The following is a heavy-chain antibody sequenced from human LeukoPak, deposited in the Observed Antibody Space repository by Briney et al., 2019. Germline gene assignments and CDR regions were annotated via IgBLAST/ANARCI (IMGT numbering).Heavy chain of an antibody. V-gene: IGHV1-3*01. Sequence: GASVKVSCKTSGYIFTPHHIHWMRQAPGQGLELLGWVSRVNDPEYSQKFQGRVVITRDASATTSYLELNSLRSEDTAIYYCAMSVEMPPIPSFDYWGQGTLVTVSS. J-gene: IGHJ4*02. CDR1: GYIFTPHH. CDR2: VSRVNDP. D-gene: IGHD5-24*01. CDR3: AMSVEMPPIPSFDY.